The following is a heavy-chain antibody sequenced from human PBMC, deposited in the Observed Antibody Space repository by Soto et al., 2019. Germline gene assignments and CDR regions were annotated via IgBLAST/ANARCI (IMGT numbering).Heavy chain of an antibody. CDR2: VYWDDDK. D-gene: IGHD3-10*01. V-gene: IGHV2-5*02. CDR1: GFSLTARPAG. CDR3: ADRLDYYGSWNEGTFDY. J-gene: IGHJ4*02. Sequence: QITLTESGPARVKPTQTLTLTCTFSGFSLTARPAGVGWVRQPPGKALELLAFVYWDDDKRYCPSLRNRLTITTDASINQVVLTMTNRDPVDTATYYYADRLDYYGSWNEGTFDYWGPGTPVTVSS.